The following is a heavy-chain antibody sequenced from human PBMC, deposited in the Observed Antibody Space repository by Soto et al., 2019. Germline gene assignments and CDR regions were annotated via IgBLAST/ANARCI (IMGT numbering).Heavy chain of an antibody. CDR1: GFTFSSYA. J-gene: IGHJ4*02. V-gene: IGHV3-23*01. CDR3: AKKGERIAVAGTRCYFDY. CDR2: ISGSGGST. Sequence: LRLSCAASGFTFSSYAMSWVRQAPGKGLEWVSAISGSGGSTYYADSVKGRFTISRDNSKNTLYLQMNSLRAEDTAVYYCAKKGERIAVAGTRCYFDYWGQGTLVTSPQ. D-gene: IGHD6-19*01.